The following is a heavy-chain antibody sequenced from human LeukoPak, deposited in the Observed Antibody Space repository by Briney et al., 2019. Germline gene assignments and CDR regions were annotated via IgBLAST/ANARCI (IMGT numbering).Heavy chain of an antibody. CDR2: IYHSGST. CDR1: GGSISSSNW. D-gene: IGHD6-6*01. Sequence: SGTLSLTCAVSGGSISSSNWWSWVRQPPGKGLEWIGEIYHSGSTNYNPSLKSRVTISVDKSKNQFSLKLSSVTAADTAVYYCARVEYSNSGLYYFDYWGQGTLVTVSS. V-gene: IGHV4-4*02. CDR3: ARVEYSNSGLYYFDY. J-gene: IGHJ4*02.